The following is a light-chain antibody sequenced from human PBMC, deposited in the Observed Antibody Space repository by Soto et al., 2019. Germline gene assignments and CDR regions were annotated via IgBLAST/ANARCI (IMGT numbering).Light chain of an antibody. CDR1: QTVDSNY. V-gene: IGKV3-20*01. J-gene: IGKJ3*01. CDR2: EAS. CDR3: QQYGRSSGFA. Sequence: EIVLTQSPGTLYLSPGERATLSCRASQTVDSNYLAGYQQKLGQAPRLLIYEASSRATGIPARFSGSGSGTDFTLTISRLEPEDFAVYYCQQYGRSSGFAVGPGTRVDI.